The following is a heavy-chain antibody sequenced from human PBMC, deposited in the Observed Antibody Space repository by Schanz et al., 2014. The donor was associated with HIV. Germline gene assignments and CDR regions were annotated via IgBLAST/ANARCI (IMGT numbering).Heavy chain of an antibody. V-gene: IGHV3-23*01. J-gene: IGHJ3*02. CDR1: GLTFSTYA. D-gene: IGHD3-22*01. CDR3: AKGKGLTVVVVDAFDI. Sequence: EVQLLESGGGLVQPGGSLRLTCAASGLTFSTYAMTWVRQAPGKGREWVSAISGSGISTYYADSVKGRFTISRDNSKNTLYLQMNSLRAEDTAVYYCAKGKGLTVVVVDAFDIWGQGTMVTVSS. CDR2: ISGSGIST.